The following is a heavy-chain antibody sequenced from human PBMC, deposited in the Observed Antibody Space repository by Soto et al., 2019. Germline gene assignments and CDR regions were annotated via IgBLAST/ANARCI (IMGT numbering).Heavy chain of an antibody. D-gene: IGHD3-3*01. Sequence: SGGSLRLSCAASGFTFSSYSMNWVRQAPGKGLEWVSSISSSSSYIYYADSVKGRFTISRDNAKNSLYLQMNSLRAEDTAVYYCARDIGVLEWLLFFDYWGQGTLVTVSS. J-gene: IGHJ4*02. CDR2: ISSSSSYI. V-gene: IGHV3-21*01. CDR3: ARDIGVLEWLLFFDY. CDR1: GFTFSSYS.